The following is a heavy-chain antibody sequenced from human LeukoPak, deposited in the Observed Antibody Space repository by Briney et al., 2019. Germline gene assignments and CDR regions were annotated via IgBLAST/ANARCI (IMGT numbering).Heavy chain of an antibody. CDR3: ARDLGNSSWLPSWFDP. J-gene: IGHJ5*02. CDR1: GFTFSSYS. V-gene: IGHV3-21*01. Sequence: GGSLRLSCAASGFTFSSYSMNWVSQAPGKGREWDSSISSSRIYIYYADSVQGRFTISRDNAKNSLYLQMNSLRAEHTAVYYCARDLGNSSWLPSWFDPWGQGTLVTVSS. CDR2: ISSSRIYI. D-gene: IGHD6-13*01.